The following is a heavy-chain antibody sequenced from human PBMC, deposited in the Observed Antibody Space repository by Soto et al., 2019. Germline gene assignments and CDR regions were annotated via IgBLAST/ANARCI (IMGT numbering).Heavy chain of an antibody. CDR1: GFTFDDYA. V-gene: IGHV3-9*01. CDR2: ISWNSDNI. J-gene: IGHJ3*02. Sequence: CLRLSCAASGFTFDDYAMHWVRQAPGKGLEWVSGISWNSDNIVYADSVKGRFTISRDNAKNSLYLQMNSLRAEDTALYYCAKDLYSNYGDAFDIWGQGTMVPVSS. CDR3: AKDLYSNYGDAFDI. D-gene: IGHD4-4*01.